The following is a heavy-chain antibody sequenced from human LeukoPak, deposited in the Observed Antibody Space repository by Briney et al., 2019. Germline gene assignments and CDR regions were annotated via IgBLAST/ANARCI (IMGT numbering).Heavy chain of an antibody. CDR1: GGSISSSRYY. J-gene: IGHJ6*03. CDR2: VYYSGSA. V-gene: IGHV4-39*07. CDR3: ARDPDLDYYYYMDV. Sequence: SETLSLTCTVSGGSISSSRYYWGWIRQPPGKGLEWIGSVYYSGSAYYNPSLKSRVTMSVDTSKNQFSLKLSSVTAADTAVYYCARDPDLDYYYYMDVWGKGTTVTVSS.